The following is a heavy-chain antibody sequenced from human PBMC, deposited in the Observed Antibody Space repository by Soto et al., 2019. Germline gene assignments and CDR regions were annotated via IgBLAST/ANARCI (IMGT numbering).Heavy chain of an antibody. V-gene: IGHV3-30*18. CDR3: AKSVYNWNDGFFDS. J-gene: IGHJ4*02. Sequence: QVQLVESGGGVVQPGRSLRLSCAASGFTFSTYGMHWVRQAPGKGLEWVAVISYDGVNKYYADSVKGRFTISRDNSKNRLDMQMNSLRAEDTAVYYCAKSVYNWNDGFFDSWGQGTLVTVSS. CDR2: ISYDGVNK. D-gene: IGHD1-1*01. CDR1: GFTFSTYG.